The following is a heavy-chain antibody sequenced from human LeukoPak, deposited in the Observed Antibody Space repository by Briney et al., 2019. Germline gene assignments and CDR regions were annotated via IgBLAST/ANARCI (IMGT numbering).Heavy chain of an antibody. D-gene: IGHD1-26*01. CDR1: GFTFSSYG. Sequence: GRSQRLSCAASGFTFSSYGMHWVRQAPGKGLEWVAVIWYDGSNKYYADSVKGRFTISRDNSKNTLYLQMNSLRAEDTAVYYCASHPGATGYWGQGTLVTVSS. CDR3: ASHPGATGY. J-gene: IGHJ4*02. CDR2: IWYDGSNK. V-gene: IGHV3-33*01.